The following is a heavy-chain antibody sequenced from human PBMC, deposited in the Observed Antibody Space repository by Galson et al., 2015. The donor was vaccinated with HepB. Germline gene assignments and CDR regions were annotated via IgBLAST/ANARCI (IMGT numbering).Heavy chain of an antibody. J-gene: IGHJ4*02. CDR3: AKSFVGTTSEFDH. CDR2: MSGSGDSR. Sequence: SLRLSCAAAGFIFSDYGMNWVRQAPGRGLEWVSSMSGSGDSRYYADSVKGRLTISRDNSKNTVYLQMNSLRAEDTAVYFCAKSFVGTTSEFDHWGQGTLVTVSS. V-gene: IGHV3-23*01. D-gene: IGHD1-26*01. CDR1: GFIFSDYG.